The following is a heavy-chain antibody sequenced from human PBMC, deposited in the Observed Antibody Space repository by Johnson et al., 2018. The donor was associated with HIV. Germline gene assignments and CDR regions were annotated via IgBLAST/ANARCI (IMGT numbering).Heavy chain of an antibody. CDR2: IKQDGSEK. D-gene: IGHD3-10*02. CDR3: AREREFTMCDAFDI. CDR1: GFTFSSYW. J-gene: IGHJ3*02. Sequence: VQLVESGGGLVQPGGSLRLSCAASGFTFSSYWMSWVRQAPGKGLVWVANIKQDGSEKYYVDSVKGRFTISRDNAKNSLYLQMNSLRAEDTAVYYCAREREFTMCDAFDIWGQGTMVTVSS. V-gene: IGHV3-7*01.